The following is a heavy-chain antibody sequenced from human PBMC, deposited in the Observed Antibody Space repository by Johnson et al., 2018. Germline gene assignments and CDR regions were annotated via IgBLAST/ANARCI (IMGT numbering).Heavy chain of an antibody. CDR2: IAYDGSNK. D-gene: IGHD3-22*01. CDR3: AKKLPYYSSSRYGAFDI. V-gene: IGHV3-30*18. J-gene: IGHJ3*02. CDR1: GFTFSSYD. Sequence: QVQLVQSGGGVVQPGRSLRLSCAASGFTFSSYDMHWVRQAPGKGLEWVAVIAYDGSNKYYADSVKGRFTISRDNSHNTVFLQMKSLRAEDTAIYYCAKKLPYYSSSRYGAFDIWGQGTMVIVSS.